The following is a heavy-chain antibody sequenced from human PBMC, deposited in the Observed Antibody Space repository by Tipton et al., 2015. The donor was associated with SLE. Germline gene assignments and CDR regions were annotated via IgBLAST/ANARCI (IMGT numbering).Heavy chain of an antibody. V-gene: IGHV4-61*03. CDR2: IFYSGST. CDR1: GGLITSGSYY. D-gene: IGHD3-10*01. J-gene: IGHJ3*02. Sequence: TLSLTCTVSGGLITSGSYYWSWIRQPPGKGLEWIGYIFYSGSTNYNPSLESRVTMSVDTSKNLFSLELRSVTAADTATYYCARELMVVRGLSRRDAFDIWGQGAMVTVSS. CDR3: ARELMVVRGLSRRDAFDI.